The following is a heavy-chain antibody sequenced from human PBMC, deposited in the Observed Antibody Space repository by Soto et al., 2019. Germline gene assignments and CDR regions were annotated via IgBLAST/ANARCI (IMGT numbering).Heavy chain of an antibody. J-gene: IGHJ4*02. CDR2: IYDGGTT. Sequence: QVQLQESGPRLVSPSQTLSLTCTVSGGSISSAAYCWSWIRQSPDKGLEWIGHIYDGGTTYSSPSLKGRVTISADTSETQFSLKLSSVSAADTAVYYCARWPSGDKIDYWGQGIQVTVSS. CDR3: ARWPSGDKIDY. CDR1: GGSISSAAYC. D-gene: IGHD7-27*01. V-gene: IGHV4-30-4*01.